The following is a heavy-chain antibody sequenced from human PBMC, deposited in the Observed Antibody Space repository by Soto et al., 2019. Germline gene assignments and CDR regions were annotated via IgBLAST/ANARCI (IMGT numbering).Heavy chain of an antibody. CDR3: ARDRGEWELLESWFDP. D-gene: IGHD1-26*01. V-gene: IGHV1-2*02. CDR1: GYTFTGYY. J-gene: IGHJ5*02. CDR2: INPNSGGT. Sequence: ASVKVSCKASGYTFTGYYMHCVRQAPGQGLEWMGWINPNSGGTNYAQKFQGRVTMTRDTSISTAYMELSRLRSDDTAVYYCARDRGEWELLESWFDPWGQGTLVTVSS.